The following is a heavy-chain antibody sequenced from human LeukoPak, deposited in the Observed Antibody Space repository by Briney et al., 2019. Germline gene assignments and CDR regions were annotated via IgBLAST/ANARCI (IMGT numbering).Heavy chain of an antibody. Sequence: ASVKVSCKASGYTFTGDYMHWVRQAPGQGLEWMGWINPNSGGTNYAQKFQGRVTMTRDTSISTAYMELSRLRSDDTAVYYCARGLFGENGMDVWGQRATVTVSS. J-gene: IGHJ6*02. V-gene: IGHV1-2*02. CDR3: ARGLFGENGMDV. CDR2: INPNSGGT. CDR1: GYTFTGDY. D-gene: IGHD3-10*02.